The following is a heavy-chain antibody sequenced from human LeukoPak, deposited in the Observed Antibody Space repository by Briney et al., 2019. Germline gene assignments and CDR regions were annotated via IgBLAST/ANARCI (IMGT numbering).Heavy chain of an antibody. CDR2: ISAYNGNT. V-gene: IGHV1-18*01. J-gene: IGHJ5*02. Sequence: GASVKVSCKPSGYTFTSYGIIWVRQAPGQGLEWMGWISAYNGNTNYAQKLQGRVTMTTDTSTSTAYMELRSLRSDDTAVYYCARDVSLPRWFDPWGQGTLVTVSS. CDR1: GYTFTSYG. CDR3: ARDVSLPRWFDP.